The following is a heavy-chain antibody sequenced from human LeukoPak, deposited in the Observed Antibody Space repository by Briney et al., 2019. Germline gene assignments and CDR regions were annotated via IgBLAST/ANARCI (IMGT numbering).Heavy chain of an antibody. CDR1: GFTVSSNH. J-gene: IGHJ4*02. CDR3: ARGLVGPTGVFDY. Sequence: GGSLRLSCAASGFTVSSNHMNWVRQAPGKGLQWFSVMFSDGNTNYADSVKGRFTISRDNSKNTLSLQMNSLRVEDTAVYYCARGLVGPTGVFDYWGQGTLVTVSS. V-gene: IGHV3-53*01. CDR2: MFSDGNT. D-gene: IGHD1-26*01.